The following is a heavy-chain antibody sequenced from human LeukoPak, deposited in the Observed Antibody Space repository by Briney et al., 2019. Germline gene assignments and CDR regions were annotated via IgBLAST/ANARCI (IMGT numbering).Heavy chain of an antibody. J-gene: IGHJ3*02. CDR1: GGSISSSSYY. D-gene: IGHD3-22*01. CDR3: ARERVVVALLDAFDI. CDR2: IYYSGST. Sequence: SETLSLTCTVSGGSISSSSYYWGWIRQPPGKGLEWIGSIYYSGSTYYNPSLKSRVTISVDTSKNQFSLKLSSVTAADTAVYYCARERVVVALLDAFDIWGQGTMVTVSS. V-gene: IGHV4-39*07.